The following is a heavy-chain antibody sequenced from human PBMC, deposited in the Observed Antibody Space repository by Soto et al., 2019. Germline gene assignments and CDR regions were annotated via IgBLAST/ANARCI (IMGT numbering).Heavy chain of an antibody. CDR3: VRPLPSGRNYGLDV. CDR2: IYDNGTT. Sequence: EVQLVESGGGLIQPGGSLRLSCAASGLTVSNAYMAWVRQAPGMGLEWVSVIYDNGTTYYADSVKGRFTISRDTSTNTLSLQMDSLRAKDTAVYYCVRPLPSGRNYGLDVWGQGTTVTVSS. D-gene: IGHD3-10*01. V-gene: IGHV3-53*01. J-gene: IGHJ6*02. CDR1: GLTVSNAY.